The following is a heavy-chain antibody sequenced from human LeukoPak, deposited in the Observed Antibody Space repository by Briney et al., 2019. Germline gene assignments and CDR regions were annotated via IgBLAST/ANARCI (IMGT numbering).Heavy chain of an antibody. V-gene: IGHV3-74*01. D-gene: IGHD1-14*01. CDR2: INSDGSST. CDR3: ARGGIGGYFDY. CDR1: GFTFSSYW. Sequence: GSLRLSCAASGFTFSSYWMHWVRQAPGKGLVWVSRINSDGSSTSYADSVKGRFTISRDNAKNTLYLQMNSLRAEDTAVYYCARGGIGGYFDYWGQGTLVTVSS. J-gene: IGHJ4*02.